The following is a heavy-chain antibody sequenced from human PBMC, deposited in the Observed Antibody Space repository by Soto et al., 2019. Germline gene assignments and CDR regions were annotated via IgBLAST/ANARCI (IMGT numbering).Heavy chain of an antibody. CDR3: ARDRGSGDFDY. CDR2: INPNSGGT. V-gene: IGHV1-2*04. J-gene: IGHJ4*02. Sequence: ASVKVSCKASGYTFTVYYMHWVRQAPGQGLEWMGWINPNSGGTNYAQKFQGWVTMTRDTSISTAYMELSRLRSDDTAVYYCARDRGSGDFDYWGQGTLVTVSS. D-gene: IGHD3-10*01. CDR1: GYTFTVYY.